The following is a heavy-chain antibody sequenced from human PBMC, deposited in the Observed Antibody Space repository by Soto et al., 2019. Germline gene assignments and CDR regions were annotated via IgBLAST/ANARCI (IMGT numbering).Heavy chain of an antibody. CDR3: ARQLAVPYAAYAMDV. V-gene: IGHV3-33*03. D-gene: IGHD2-2*01. Sequence: QVHLVESGGGVVQPGRSLRLSCAASGVTFSSYGMLWVRQAPGKGLEWVALIWYNGSKKYYGESVKGRFTIFRDNSENTLYLEMSSLRVEDTAVYYCARQLAVPYAAYAMDVWGQGTTVTVSS. J-gene: IGHJ6*02. CDR1: GVTFSSYG. CDR2: IWYNGSKK.